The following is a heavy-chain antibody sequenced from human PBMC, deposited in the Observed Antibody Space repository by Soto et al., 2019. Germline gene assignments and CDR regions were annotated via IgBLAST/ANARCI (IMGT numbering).Heavy chain of an antibody. CDR2: INPNSGGT. D-gene: IGHD3-22*01. J-gene: IGHJ4*02. Sequence: ASVKVSCKASGYTYTGYYMHWVRQAPGQGLEWMGWINPNSGGTNDAQKFQGRVTMTRDTSISTAYMELSRLRSDDTAVYYCARVWDYYDSSGYHDYWAQGTLVTVSS. V-gene: IGHV1-2*02. CDR3: ARVWDYYDSSGYHDY. CDR1: GYTYTGYY.